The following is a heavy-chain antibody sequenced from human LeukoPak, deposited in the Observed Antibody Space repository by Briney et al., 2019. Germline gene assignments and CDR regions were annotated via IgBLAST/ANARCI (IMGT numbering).Heavy chain of an antibody. CDR1: GFTFSNYA. V-gene: IGHV3-23*01. D-gene: IGHD3-10*01. Sequence: GGSLRLSCAASGFTFSNYAMSWVRQAPGKGLEWVSGVSGSGRTTVYADSVKGRFTISRDNSKSMIFLEMNSLGAEDTAVYYCAKDLLHGSGSYSWGVFDYWGQGALVTVSS. J-gene: IGHJ4*02. CDR3: AKDLLHGSGSYSWGVFDY. CDR2: VSGSGRTT.